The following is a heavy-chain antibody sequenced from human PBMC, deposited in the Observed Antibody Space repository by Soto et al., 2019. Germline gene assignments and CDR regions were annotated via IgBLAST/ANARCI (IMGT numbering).Heavy chain of an antibody. Sequence: ASVKVSCKASGYTFTSYGISWVRQAPGQGLEWMGWISAYNGNTNYAQKLQGRVTMTTDTSTSTAYMELRSLRSDDTAVYFFARDYCSSTSCRASWFDYWGQGTLVTVSS. CDR2: ISAYNGNT. D-gene: IGHD2-2*01. V-gene: IGHV1-18*01. CDR1: GYTFTSYG. J-gene: IGHJ4*02. CDR3: ARDYCSSTSCRASWFDY.